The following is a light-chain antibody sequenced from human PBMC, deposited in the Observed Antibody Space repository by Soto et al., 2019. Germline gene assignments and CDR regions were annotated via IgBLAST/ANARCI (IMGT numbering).Light chain of an antibody. CDR2: EVS. J-gene: IGLJ1*01. V-gene: IGLV2-14*01. CDR3: ISYIISSTSYV. Sequence: QSVLTQPASVSGSPGQSITISCTGTSSDVGAYNYVSWYQQHPGKAPKLIIYEVSNRPSGVSNRFSGSKSGNTASLTISGIQAEDEADYYCISYIISSTSYVFGSGTKVTVL. CDR1: SSDVGAYNY.